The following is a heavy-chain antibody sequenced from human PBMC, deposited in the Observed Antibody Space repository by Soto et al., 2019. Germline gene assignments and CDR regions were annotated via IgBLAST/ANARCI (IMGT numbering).Heavy chain of an antibody. Sequence: GGVLRLSCXASGFTFSKHCMHWVRQAPGKGLVWVSRINNDGTSTSYADSVKGRFTISRDNAKNTVYLQMNSLRVEDTAVYYCARILGPTWGQGTLVTVSS. CDR2: INNDGTST. CDR3: ARILGPT. J-gene: IGHJ5*02. V-gene: IGHV3-74*01. CDR1: GFTFSKHC.